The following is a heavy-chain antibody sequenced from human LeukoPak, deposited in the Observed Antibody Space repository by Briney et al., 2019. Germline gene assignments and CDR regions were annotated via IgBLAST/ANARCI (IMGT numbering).Heavy chain of an antibody. CDR2: IYYSGST. Sequence: SETLSLTCAVSGGSISSNSYYWGWIRQPPGKGLEGIGSIYYSGSTYYNPSLKSRVTISVDTARNQFSLKLSSVTAADTAVYYCARDVYASEPYYVGYWGQGILVTVSS. D-gene: IGHD3-10*01. CDR3: ARDVYASEPYYVGY. V-gene: IGHV4-39*07. J-gene: IGHJ4*02. CDR1: GGSISSNSYY.